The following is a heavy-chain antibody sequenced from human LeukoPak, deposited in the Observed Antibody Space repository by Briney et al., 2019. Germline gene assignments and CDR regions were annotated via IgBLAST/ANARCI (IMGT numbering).Heavy chain of an antibody. CDR3: ARPEYYYDSSGLDY. CDR2: IIPIFGTA. D-gene: IGHD3-22*01. Sequence: SVKVSCKASGGTFSSYAISWVRQAPGQGLEWMGGIIPIFGTANYAQKFQGRVTITADESTSTAYMELSSLRSEDTAVYYCARPEYYYDSSGLDYWGQGTLVTVSS. CDR1: GGTFSSYA. V-gene: IGHV1-69*13. J-gene: IGHJ4*02.